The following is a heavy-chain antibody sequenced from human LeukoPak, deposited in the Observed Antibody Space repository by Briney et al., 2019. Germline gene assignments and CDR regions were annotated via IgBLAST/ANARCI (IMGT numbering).Heavy chain of an antibody. D-gene: IGHD1-26*01. J-gene: IGHJ4*02. CDR3: ARESLGPPYYFDY. CDR1: GASISSGTDY. CDR2: IYTSGST. Sequence: SQTLSLTCNVSGASISSGTDYWSWIRQPAGKGLEWIGRIYTSGSTKYNPSLKSRVTISIDTSKNQFSLKLTSVTAADTTVYYCARESLGPPYYFDYWGQGTLATVSS. V-gene: IGHV4-61*02.